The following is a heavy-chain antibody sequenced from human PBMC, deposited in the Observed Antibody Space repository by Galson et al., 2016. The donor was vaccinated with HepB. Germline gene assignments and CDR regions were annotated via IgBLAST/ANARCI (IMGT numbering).Heavy chain of an antibody. CDR1: AFSFTNYS. J-gene: IGHJ5*02. Sequence: SLRLSCAASAFSFTNYSMNWVRQAPGRGLEWVSSISSGSTYIYYAASVKGRFTISRDNAKNSLYLQMNTLRAEDTAVYYCARDSGFCGGDCRGSGYLDPWGQGTLVTASS. CDR3: ARDSGFCGGDCRGSGYLDP. V-gene: IGHV3-21*01. D-gene: IGHD2-21*02. CDR2: ISSGSTYI.